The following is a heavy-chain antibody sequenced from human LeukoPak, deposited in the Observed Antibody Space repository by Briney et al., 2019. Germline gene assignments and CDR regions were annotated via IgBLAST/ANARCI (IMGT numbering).Heavy chain of an antibody. CDR2: INHSGST. V-gene: IGHV4-34*01. CDR1: GGSISSYY. Sequence: SETLSLTCTVSGGSISSYYWSWLRQPPGKGLEWIGEINHSGSTNYNPSLKSRVTISVDTSKNQFSLKLSSVTAADTAVYYCARRLGGPRRHFDYWGQGTLVTVSS. CDR3: ARRLGGPRRHFDY. D-gene: IGHD2-15*01. J-gene: IGHJ4*02.